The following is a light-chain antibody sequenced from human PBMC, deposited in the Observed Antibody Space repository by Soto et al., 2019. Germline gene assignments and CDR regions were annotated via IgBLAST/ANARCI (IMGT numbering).Light chain of an antibody. Sequence: EIVLTQSPGTLSLSPGERATLSCRASQSVSSSYLAWYQQKPGQAPRQLIYGASSRATGIPDRFSGSGSGTDFTVTITRLEPEDCAVYYCQHYRTSFGGGTRVEIK. J-gene: IGKJ4*01. CDR3: QHYRTS. V-gene: IGKV3-20*01. CDR1: QSVSSSY. CDR2: GAS.